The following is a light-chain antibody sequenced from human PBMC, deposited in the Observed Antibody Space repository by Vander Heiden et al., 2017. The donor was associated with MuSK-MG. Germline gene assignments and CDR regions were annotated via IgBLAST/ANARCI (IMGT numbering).Light chain of an antibody. V-gene: IGKV4-1*01. CDR1: QSVLYRSNNKNS. CDR2: WIS. J-gene: IGKJ4*01. Sequence: DIVMTQSPDSLAVSLVERATIHCKSSQSVLYRSNNKNSSARYQKKPGQPPKLSIYWISTRESGVPDRFSGRGSGRDFTLTISSLQGEDVAVYYGQKDDNSPRTFGRGTKVEIK. CDR3: QKDDNSPRT.